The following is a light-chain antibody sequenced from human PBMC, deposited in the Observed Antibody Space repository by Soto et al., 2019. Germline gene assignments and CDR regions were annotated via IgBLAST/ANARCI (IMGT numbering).Light chain of an antibody. J-gene: IGKJ1*01. CDR3: QQYDKWPGT. Sequence: EIMMTQSPATLSVSPGERATLSCRASQSISSNLAWFQQKPGQAPRLLIYGASTRATGIPARFSGSGSGTEFTVTISSLQSEDSAVYHCQQYDKWPGTFGQGTKVEIK. V-gene: IGKV3-15*01. CDR2: GAS. CDR1: QSISSN.